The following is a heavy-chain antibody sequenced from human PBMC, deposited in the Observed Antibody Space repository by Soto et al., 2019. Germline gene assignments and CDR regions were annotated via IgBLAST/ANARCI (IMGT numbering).Heavy chain of an antibody. D-gene: IGHD3-9*01. CDR1: GYKFSTYA. V-gene: IGHV1-18*01. CDR3: ATSYDTGFDP. Sequence: QLQLTQSGGEARKPGASVRVSCAASGYKFSTYAISWLRQAPGQGLEWMGLITPNSGYTNYAQKFQGRLILTTDIPSSTAYVELTSLRYDDTAIYYCATSYDTGFDPWGQGTLVSVS. J-gene: IGHJ5*02. CDR2: ITPNSGYT.